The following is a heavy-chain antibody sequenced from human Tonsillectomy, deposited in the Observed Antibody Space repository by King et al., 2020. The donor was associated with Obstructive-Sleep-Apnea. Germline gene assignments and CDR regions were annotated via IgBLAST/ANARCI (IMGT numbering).Heavy chain of an antibody. CDR1: GYSISSGFY. CDR3: ARDPNSGGGSCYFDY. D-gene: IGHD2-15*01. V-gene: IGHV4-38-2*02. J-gene: IGHJ4*02. CDR2: IYHSGST. Sequence: QLQLQESGPGLVKPSETLSLTCTVSGYSISSGFYWGWIRQPPGKGLEWIGSIYHSGSTYYNPSLRSRVTMSVDTSNNQFSLKLRSVTAADTAVYYCARDPNSGGGSCYFDYWGQGTLVAVSS.